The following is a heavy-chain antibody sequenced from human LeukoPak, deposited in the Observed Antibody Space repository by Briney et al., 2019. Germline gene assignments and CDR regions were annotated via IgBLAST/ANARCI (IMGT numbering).Heavy chain of an antibody. CDR1: GVSISSNLW. D-gene: IGHD3-10*01. Sequence: SGTLSLTCAVSGVSISSNLWWTWVRQPPGKGLEWIAKIHHSGSINYNPSLKSRVTISVDKAKNQFSLNLNSVTAADTAVYYCARGGDRSFDYWGQGTLVTVSS. V-gene: IGHV4-4*02. CDR2: IHHSGSI. J-gene: IGHJ4*02. CDR3: ARGGDRSFDY.